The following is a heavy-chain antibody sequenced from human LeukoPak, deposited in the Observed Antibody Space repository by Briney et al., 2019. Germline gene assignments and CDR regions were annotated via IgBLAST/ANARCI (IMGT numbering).Heavy chain of an antibody. Sequence: PSETLSLTCAVYGGSFSGYYWSWIRQPPGKGLEWIGEINHSGSTNYNPSLKSRVTISVDTSKNQFSLKLSSVTAADTAVYYRARGLRYGSRTGVDYWGQGTLVTVSS. J-gene: IGHJ4*02. CDR1: GGSFSGYY. V-gene: IGHV4-34*01. CDR2: INHSGST. D-gene: IGHD3-10*01. CDR3: ARGLRYGSRTGVDY.